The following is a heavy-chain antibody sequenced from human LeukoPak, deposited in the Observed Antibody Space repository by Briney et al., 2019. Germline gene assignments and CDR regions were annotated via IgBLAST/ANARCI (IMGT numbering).Heavy chain of an antibody. D-gene: IGHD6-13*01. CDR3: ARDGYKDSSSRWYNWFDP. CDR1: GGSISSSSYY. J-gene: IGHJ5*02. Sequence: SETLSLTCTVSGGSISSSSYYWGWIRQPPGKGLEWIGSIYYSGSTYYNPSLKSRVTISVDTSKNQFSLKLSSVTAADTAVYYCARDGYKDSSSRWYNWFDPWGQGTLVTVSS. V-gene: IGHV4-39*07. CDR2: IYYSGST.